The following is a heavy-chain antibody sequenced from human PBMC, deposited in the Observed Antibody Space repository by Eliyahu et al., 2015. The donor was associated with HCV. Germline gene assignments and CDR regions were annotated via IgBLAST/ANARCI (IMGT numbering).Heavy chain of an antibody. CDR2: IYSGGTT. Sequence: EVQLVETGGDLIQPGGSLRLSCAASGFTVXXKYMNWVRQAPGKGLEWVSVIYSGGTTYYADSVKGRFTISRDNSKNTLYLQMNSLRVEDTAVYYCARDEAAAGVFDYWGQGTLVTVSS. V-gene: IGHV3-53*02. J-gene: IGHJ4*02. D-gene: IGHD6-13*01. CDR3: ARDEAAAGVFDY. CDR1: GFTVXXKY.